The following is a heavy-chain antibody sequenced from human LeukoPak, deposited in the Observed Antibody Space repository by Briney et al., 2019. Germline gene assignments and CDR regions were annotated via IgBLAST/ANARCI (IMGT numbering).Heavy chain of an antibody. J-gene: IGHJ3*02. V-gene: IGHV3-30*02. CDR1: GFTFSSYG. CDR2: IRYDGSNK. CDR3: AKSLLTTASGTGRAFDI. D-gene: IGHD1-26*01. Sequence: PGGSLRLSCAASGFTFSSYGMHWVRQAPGKGLEWVAFIRYDGSNKYYADSVKGRFTISRDNSKNTLYLQMNSLRAEDTAEYYCAKSLLTTASGTGRAFDIWGQGTMVTVSA.